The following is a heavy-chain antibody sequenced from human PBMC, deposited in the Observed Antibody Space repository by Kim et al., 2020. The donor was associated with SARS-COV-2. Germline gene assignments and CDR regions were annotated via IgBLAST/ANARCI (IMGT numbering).Heavy chain of an antibody. V-gene: IGHV1-46*01. CDR3: AGTVYCSSTSCSYYYYYGMDV. CDR1: GYTFTSYY. Sequence: ASVKVSCKASGYTFTSYYMHWVRQAPGQGLEWMGIINPSGGSTSYAQKFQGRVTMTRDTSTSTVYMELSSLRSEDTAVYYCAGTVYCSSTSCSYYYYYGMDVWAKGPRSPSP. CDR2: INPSGGST. J-gene: IGHJ6*02. D-gene: IGHD2-2*01.